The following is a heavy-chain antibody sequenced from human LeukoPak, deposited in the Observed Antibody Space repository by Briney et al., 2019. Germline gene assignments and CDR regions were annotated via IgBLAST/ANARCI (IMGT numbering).Heavy chain of an antibody. CDR2: INHSGST. Sequence: PSETLALTCAVYGGSLSGHYWSWIRQPPGKGLEWIGEINHSGSTNYNPSLKSRVTISVDTSKNQFSLKLSSVTAADTAVYYCARGPFVVVPAAIFGYYYYMDVWGKGTTVTVSS. V-gene: IGHV4-34*01. CDR1: GGSLSGHY. D-gene: IGHD2-2*01. J-gene: IGHJ6*03. CDR3: ARGPFVVVPAAIFGYYYYMDV.